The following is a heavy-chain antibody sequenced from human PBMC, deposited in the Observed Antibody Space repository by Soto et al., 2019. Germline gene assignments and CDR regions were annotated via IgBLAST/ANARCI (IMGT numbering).Heavy chain of an antibody. CDR1: GYTFTSYA. CDR2: INAGNGNT. Sequence: ASVKVSCKASGYTFTSYAMHWVRQAPGQRLEWMGWINAGNGNTKYSQKFQGRVTITRDTSASTAYMEMNSLRAEDTAVYYCARTTLRFDPYYFEYWGQGTLVTVSS. CDR3: ARTTLRFDPYYFEY. J-gene: IGHJ4*02. D-gene: IGHD3-3*01. V-gene: IGHV1-3*01.